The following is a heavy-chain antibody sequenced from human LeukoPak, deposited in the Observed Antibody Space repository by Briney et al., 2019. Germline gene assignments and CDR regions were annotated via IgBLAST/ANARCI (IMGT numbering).Heavy chain of an antibody. J-gene: IGHJ1*01. Sequence: ETLSLTCTVSGGSISSYYWSWIRQPPGKGLEWIGYIYYSGSTNYNPSLKSRVAISVDTFKNQFSLKLSSVTAADTAVYYCARDQGIAARRGYFQHWGQGTLVTVSS. V-gene: IGHV4-59*01. CDR2: IYYSGST. D-gene: IGHD6-6*01. CDR3: ARDQGIAARRGYFQH. CDR1: GGSISSYY.